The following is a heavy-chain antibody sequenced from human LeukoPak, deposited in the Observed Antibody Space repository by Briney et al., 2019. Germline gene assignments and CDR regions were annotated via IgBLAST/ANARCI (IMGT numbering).Heavy chain of an antibody. CDR1: GYTFTGYY. V-gene: IGHV1-2*02. D-gene: IGHD5-18*01. Sequence: ASVKVSCKASGYTFTGYYIHWVRQAPGQGLEWMGWINPSSGGTNYAQKLQGRVTMTTDTSTSTAYMELRSLRSDDTAVYYCARDSRVRGYSYGLNDYWGQGTLVTVSS. J-gene: IGHJ4*02. CDR3: ARDSRVRGYSYGLNDY. CDR2: INPSSGGT.